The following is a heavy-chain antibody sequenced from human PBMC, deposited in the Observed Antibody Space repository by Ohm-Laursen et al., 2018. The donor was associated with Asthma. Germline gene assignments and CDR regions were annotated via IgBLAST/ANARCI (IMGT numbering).Heavy chain of an antibody. CDR3: ARALRYCSGGSCYFPEPFYGMDV. D-gene: IGHD2-15*01. V-gene: IGHV1-69*01. Sequence: SSVKVSCKASGYTFTSYGISWVRQAPGQGLEWMGGTIPIFGTANYAQKFQGRVTITADESTSTAYMELSSLRSEDTAVYYCARALRYCSGGSCYFPEPFYGMDVWGQGTTVTVSS. J-gene: IGHJ6*02. CDR1: GYTFTSYG. CDR2: TIPIFGTA.